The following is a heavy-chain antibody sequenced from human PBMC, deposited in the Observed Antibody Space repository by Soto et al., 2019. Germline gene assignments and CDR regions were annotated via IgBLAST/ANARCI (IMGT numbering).Heavy chain of an antibody. J-gene: IGHJ4*02. CDR1: GYSISSGYY. CDR2: IYHSGST. CDR3: ARVSSSSPPVVG. Sequence: SETLSLTCAVSGYSISSGYYWGWIRQPPGKGLEWIGSIYHSGSTYYNPSLKSRVTISVDTSKNQFSLKLSSVTAADTAVYYCARVSSSSPPVVGWGQGTPVTVSS. D-gene: IGHD6-13*01. V-gene: IGHV4-38-2*01.